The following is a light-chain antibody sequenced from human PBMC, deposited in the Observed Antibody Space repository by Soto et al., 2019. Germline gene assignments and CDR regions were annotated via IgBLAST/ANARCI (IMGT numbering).Light chain of an antibody. CDR1: RSVSSTY. CDR3: QQYVTSPRT. Sequence: EVVLTQSPGTLSLSPGERATLSCRASRSVSSTYLAWYQQKPGQAPRLLIYGASSRATGIPDRFSGSGSGTDFTLTITRLEPEDFAVYYCQQYVTSPRTFGQGTKVEIK. J-gene: IGKJ1*01. V-gene: IGKV3-20*01. CDR2: GAS.